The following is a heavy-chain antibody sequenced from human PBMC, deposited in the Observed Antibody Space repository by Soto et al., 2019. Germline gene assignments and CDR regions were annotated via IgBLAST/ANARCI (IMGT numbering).Heavy chain of an antibody. CDR2: IWYDGSNK. CDR3: ARDGGSHGPSYFDS. CDR1: GSTFSNYG. V-gene: IGHV3-33*01. D-gene: IGHD3-16*01. J-gene: IGHJ4*02. Sequence: VQLVESGGGVVQPGRSLRLSCVASGSTFSNYGMHWVRQAPGKGPEWVAVIWYDGSNKDYGESVKGRFTISRDNSKNTLYLDLTSLRSEDTAVYYCARDGGSHGPSYFDSWGQGSLVIVSS.